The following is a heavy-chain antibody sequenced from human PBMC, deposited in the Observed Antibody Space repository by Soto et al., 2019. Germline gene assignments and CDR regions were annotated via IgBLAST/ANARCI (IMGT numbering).Heavy chain of an antibody. D-gene: IGHD3-3*01. CDR2: IKEDGSET. CDR1: GFPFSNYW. Sequence: GGSLRLSCAASGFPFSNYWMGWVRQAPGKGLEWVAMIKEDGSETYYVDSVKGRFTISRDNSKNTVYLQMNSLRVEDTAVYYCASTWSGYYYFDSWGQGTLVTVSS. CDR3: ASTWSGYYYFDS. J-gene: IGHJ4*02. V-gene: IGHV3-7*01.